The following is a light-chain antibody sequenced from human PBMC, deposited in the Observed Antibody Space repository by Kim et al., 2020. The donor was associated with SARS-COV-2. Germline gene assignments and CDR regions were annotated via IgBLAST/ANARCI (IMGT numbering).Light chain of an antibody. Sequence: ASVGDRLTITGRARQSISSYLNSYQQRPGTAPKLLIYAASSLQSGVPSRFSGSGSGTDFTLTIRSLQPEDVATYYCQQSYSTTRTFGQGTKVDI. CDR2: AAS. V-gene: IGKV1-39*01. CDR1: QSISSY. J-gene: IGKJ1*01. CDR3: QQSYSTTRT.